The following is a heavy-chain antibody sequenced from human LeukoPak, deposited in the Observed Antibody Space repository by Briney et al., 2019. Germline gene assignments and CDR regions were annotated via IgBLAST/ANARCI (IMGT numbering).Heavy chain of an antibody. CDR1: GGSISNYY. V-gene: IGHV4-4*07. CDR3: GRALGSGSYIDF. Sequence: SETLSLTCTVSGGSISNYYWSWIRQPAGKGLEWIGHIYSSGSTNYNPSLKSRVTMSLDTSNRQFSLKLNSVTAADTAVYYCGRALGSGSYIDFWGQGTLVTVS. CDR2: IYSSGST. J-gene: IGHJ4*02. D-gene: IGHD1-26*01.